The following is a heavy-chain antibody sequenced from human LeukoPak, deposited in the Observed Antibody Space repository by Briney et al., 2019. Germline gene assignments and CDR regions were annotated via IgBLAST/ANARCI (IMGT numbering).Heavy chain of an antibody. CDR2: FDPEDGET. V-gene: IGHV1-24*01. CDR1: GYTLTELS. J-gene: IGHJ3*02. Sequence: ASVKVSCKVSGYTLTELSMHWVRQAPGKGLEWMGGFDPEDGETIYAQEFQGRVTMTEDTSTDTAYMELSSLRSEDTAVYYCATGLGYCSGGSCYEGEDDAFDIWGQGTMVTVSS. D-gene: IGHD2-15*01. CDR3: ATGLGYCSGGSCYEGEDDAFDI.